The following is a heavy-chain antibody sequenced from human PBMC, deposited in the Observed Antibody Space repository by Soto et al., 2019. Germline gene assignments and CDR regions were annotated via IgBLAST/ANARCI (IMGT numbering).Heavy chain of an antibody. D-gene: IGHD6-6*01. CDR2: ISQSGNT. J-gene: IGHJ4*02. Sequence: SETLSLTCSVSGGSINGDDHYWSWIRQPPGKGLEWIGEISQSGNTNYSPSLKSRVSISIDTSKKQFSLNLASVSAADTAVYYCARAPKVSGSSQTRPDFWGQGTLVTVSS. CDR3: ARAPKVSGSSQTRPDF. V-gene: IGHV4-34*01. CDR1: GGSINGDDHY.